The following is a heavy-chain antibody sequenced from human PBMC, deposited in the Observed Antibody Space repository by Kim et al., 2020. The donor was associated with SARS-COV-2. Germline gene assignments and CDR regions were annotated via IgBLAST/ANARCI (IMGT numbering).Heavy chain of an antibody. CDR1: GFTFSSYW. D-gene: IGHD2-2*02. CDR2: IGQDGSEK. CDR3: ARDMVPASIQYWFDP. V-gene: IGHV3-7*01. Sequence: GGSMRLSCATFGFTFSSYWMSWVRQAPGKGLEWVANIGQDGSEKYYVDSVNGRFTISRDNAKSSLYLQMNSLRAEDAAVYYCARDMVPASIQYWFDPWGQGTLVTVSS. J-gene: IGHJ5*02.